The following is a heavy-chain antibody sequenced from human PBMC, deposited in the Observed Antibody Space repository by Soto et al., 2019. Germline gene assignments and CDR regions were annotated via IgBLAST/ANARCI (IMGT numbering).Heavy chain of an antibody. V-gene: IGHV3-11*06. J-gene: IGHJ3*02. CDR2: ISSSGDFT. D-gene: IGHD6-19*01. Sequence: QVQLVESGGGLVKPGGSLRLSCAASRFSFSDYYMSWIRQAPGKGLEWVSLISSSGDFTNYADSVKGRFTISRDNAKNSLYLQMYSLRAEDTAVYFCVRLGAVASRTFDIWGQGSMVTVSS. CDR1: RFSFSDYY. CDR3: VRLGAVASRTFDI.